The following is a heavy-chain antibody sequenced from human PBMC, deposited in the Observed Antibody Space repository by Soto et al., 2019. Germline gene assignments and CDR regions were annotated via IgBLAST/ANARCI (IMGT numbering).Heavy chain of an antibody. CDR1: GGSICSGGYS. J-gene: IGHJ5*02. CDR3: ARLIAAVNWFDP. CDR2: IYHSGST. V-gene: IGHV4-30-2*01. D-gene: IGHD6-13*01. Sequence: PSETLSLTCAVSGGSICSGGYSWSWIRQPPGKGLEWIGYIYHSGSTYYNPSLKSRVTISVDRSKNQFSLKLSSVTAADTAVYYCARLIAAVNWFDPWGQGTLVTVSS.